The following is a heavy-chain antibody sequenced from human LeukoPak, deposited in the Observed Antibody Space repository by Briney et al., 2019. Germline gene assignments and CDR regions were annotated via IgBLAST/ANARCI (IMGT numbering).Heavy chain of an antibody. Sequence: PSETLSLTCTVSGGSISSGSFYWAWIRQPPGKGLEWIGNIYYTGSTYYNPSLKSRVTISVRTSKNQFSLKLNSVTAADTAVYCCATTGQGSYSSGWYWNYWGQGTLVTVSS. J-gene: IGHJ4*02. V-gene: IGHV4-39*01. CDR3: ATTGQGSYSSGWYWNY. D-gene: IGHD6-19*01. CDR2: IYYTGST. CDR1: GGSISSGSFY.